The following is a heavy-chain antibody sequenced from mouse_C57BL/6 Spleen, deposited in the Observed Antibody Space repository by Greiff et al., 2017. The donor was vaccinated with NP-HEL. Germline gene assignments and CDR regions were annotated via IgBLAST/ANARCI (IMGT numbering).Heavy chain of an antibody. CDR1: GFSFNTYA. CDR2: IRSKSNNYAT. V-gene: IGHV10-1*01. D-gene: IGHD1-1*01. CDR3: VRSYYYGSSSYYFDY. Sequence: EVMLVESGGGLVQPKGSLKLSCAASGFSFNTYAMNWVRQAPGKGLEWVARIRSKSNNYATYYADSVKDRFTISRDDSESMLYLQMNNLKTEDTAMYYCVRSYYYGSSSYYFDYWGQGTTLTVSS. J-gene: IGHJ2*01.